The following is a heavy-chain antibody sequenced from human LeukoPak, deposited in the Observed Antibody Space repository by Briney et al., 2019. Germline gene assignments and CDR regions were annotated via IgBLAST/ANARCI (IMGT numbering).Heavy chain of an antibody. Sequence: GGSLRLSCAASGFTFSSHWMNWVRHAPGKGLVWVSRIASDGSSTTYADSVKGRFTISRDNAKNSLYLQMNSLRAEDTAVYYCARRVATIHMLAYYYGMDVWGQGTTVTVSS. V-gene: IGHV3-74*01. D-gene: IGHD5-12*01. CDR2: IASDGSST. J-gene: IGHJ6*02. CDR3: ARRVATIHMLAYYYGMDV. CDR1: GFTFSSHW.